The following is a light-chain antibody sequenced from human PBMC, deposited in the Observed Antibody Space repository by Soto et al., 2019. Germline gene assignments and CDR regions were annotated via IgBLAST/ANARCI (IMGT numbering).Light chain of an antibody. CDR1: QSVSSY. J-gene: IGKJ1*01. Sequence: EIVMTQSPATLSLSPGERATLSCRASQSVSSYLAWYQQRPGQAPRLLIYDASNRATGIPARFSGSGSGTEFTLTISSLEPEDVAVYYCQQRSQWPRTFGQGTKVDIK. CDR3: QQRSQWPRT. CDR2: DAS. V-gene: IGKV3-11*01.